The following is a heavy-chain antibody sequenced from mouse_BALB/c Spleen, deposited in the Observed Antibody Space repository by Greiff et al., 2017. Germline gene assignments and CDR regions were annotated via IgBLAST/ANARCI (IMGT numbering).Heavy chain of an antibody. V-gene: IGHV14-4*02. Sequence: EVQLQQSGAELVRSGASVKLSCTASGFNIKDYYMHWVKQRPEQGLEWIGWIDPENGDTEYAPKFKGKATMTADTSSNTAYLQLSSLTSEDTAVYYCNPPHRYDDGFAYWGQGTLVTVSA. J-gene: IGHJ3*01. CDR2: IDPENGDT. CDR1: GFNIKDYY. D-gene: IGHD2-14*01. CDR3: NPPHRYDDGFAY.